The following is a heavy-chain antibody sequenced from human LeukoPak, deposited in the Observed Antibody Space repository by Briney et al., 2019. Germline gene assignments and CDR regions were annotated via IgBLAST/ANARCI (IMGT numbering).Heavy chain of an antibody. CDR2: INPNSGGT. Sequence: ASVKVSCKASGYTFTGYYMHWVRQAPGQGLEWMGWINPNSGGTNYAQKFQGRVTMTRDTSISTAYMELSRLRSDDTAVYYCARGRDYGSGSYYTPFDYWGQGTLVTVSS. V-gene: IGHV1-2*02. CDR1: GYTFTGYY. J-gene: IGHJ4*02. CDR3: ARGRDYGSGSYYTPFDY. D-gene: IGHD3-10*01.